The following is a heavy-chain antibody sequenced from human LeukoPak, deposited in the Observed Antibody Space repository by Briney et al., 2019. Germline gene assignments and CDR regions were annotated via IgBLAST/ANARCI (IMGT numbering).Heavy chain of an antibody. CDR2: ISWNSGSI. J-gene: IGHJ3*02. D-gene: IGHD3-9*01. Sequence: PGGSLRLSCAASGFTFDDYAMHWVRQAPGKGREWVSGISWNSGSIGYADSVKGRFTISGDNARNSLYLQMNSLRAEDTAVYYCARDYFGTAGGTDASDIWGQGTMVTVSS. CDR1: GFTFDDYA. CDR3: ARDYFGTAGGTDASDI. V-gene: IGHV3-9*01.